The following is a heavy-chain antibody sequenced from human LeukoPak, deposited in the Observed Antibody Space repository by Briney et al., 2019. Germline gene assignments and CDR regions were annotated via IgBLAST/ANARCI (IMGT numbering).Heavy chain of an antibody. CDR2: ISGSGGST. J-gene: IGHJ6*03. CDR3: AKGLGFSYYYYMDV. V-gene: IGHV3-23*01. D-gene: IGHD1-26*01. CDR1: GFTFSSYA. Sequence: PGGSLRLSCAASGFTFSSYAMSWVRQAPGQGLEWVSAISGSGGSTYYADSVKGRFTISRDNSKNTLYLQMNSLRAEDTAVYYCAKGLGFSYYYYMDVWGKGTTVTVSS.